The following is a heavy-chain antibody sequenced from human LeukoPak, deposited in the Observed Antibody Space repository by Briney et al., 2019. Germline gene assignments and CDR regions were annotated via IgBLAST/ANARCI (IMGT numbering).Heavy chain of an antibody. V-gene: IGHV4-34*01. CDR2: INHSGST. J-gene: IGHJ4*02. D-gene: IGHD3-10*01. CDR3: AKGAYGAGSYLFEY. Sequence: SETLSLTCAVYGGSFSGYYWSWIRQPPGKGLEWIGEINHSGSTNYNPSLKGRVTISVDTSKNQFSLKLSSVTAADTAVYYCAKGAYGAGSYLFEYWGQGTLVTVSS. CDR1: GGSFSGYY.